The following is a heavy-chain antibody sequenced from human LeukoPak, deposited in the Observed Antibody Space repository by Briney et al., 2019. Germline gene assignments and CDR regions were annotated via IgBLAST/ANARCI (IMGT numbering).Heavy chain of an antibody. CDR2: ISGSGSGGST. CDR1: GFTFSSSA. V-gene: IGHV3-23*01. Sequence: GGSLRLSCAASGFTFSSSAMSWVRQAPGKGLEWVSNISGSGSGGSTYYADSAKGRFTISRDNSKNTLYLQMNSLRAEDTAVYYCAQTPFSIAPIGWFDPWGQGTLVTVSS. CDR3: AQTPFSIAPIGWFDP. D-gene: IGHD6-6*01. J-gene: IGHJ5*02.